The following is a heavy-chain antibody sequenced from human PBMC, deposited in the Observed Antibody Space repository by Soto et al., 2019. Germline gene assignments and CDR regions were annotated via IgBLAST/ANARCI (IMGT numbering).Heavy chain of an antibody. CDR3: ATDSSGYYTSNFDY. J-gene: IGHJ4*02. CDR1: GGSISSYY. CDR2: IYYSGST. D-gene: IGHD3-22*01. V-gene: IGHV4-59*01. Sequence: SETLSLTCTVSGGSISSYYWSWIRQPPGKGLEWIGYIYYSGSTNYNPSLKSRVTISVDTSKNQFSLKLSSVTAADTAVYYCATDSSGYYTSNFDYWGQGTLVTVS.